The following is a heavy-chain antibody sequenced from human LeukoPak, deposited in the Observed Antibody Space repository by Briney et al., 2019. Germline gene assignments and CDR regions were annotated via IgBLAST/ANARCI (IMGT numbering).Heavy chain of an antibody. CDR3: ARDRDSGSSLDI. CDR1: GYTFTGYY. CDR2: IYPYSGDT. D-gene: IGHD6-6*01. J-gene: IGHJ3*02. Sequence: ASVKVSCKASGYTFTGYYIHWVRQAPGQGLEWMGWIYPYSGDTNYAQNFQGRVTMTRDTSISTAYMELSSLKSDDTAVYYCARDRDSGSSLDIWGQGTMLTVSS. V-gene: IGHV1-2*02.